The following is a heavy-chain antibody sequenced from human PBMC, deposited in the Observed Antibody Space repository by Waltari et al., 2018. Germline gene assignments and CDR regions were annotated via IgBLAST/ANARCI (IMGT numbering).Heavy chain of an antibody. D-gene: IGHD2-2*01. CDR1: GFTFSRYW. CDR2: INYDGRQK. V-gene: IGHV3-7*01. CDR3: AKSRGFEY. Sequence: EVQLVESGGGLVQPGGSLRLSCEASGFTFSRYWMSWVRQTPGKGVDGVANINYDGRQKYYGDSVKGRFTISRDNAKNSVYLQMNSLRVDDTAMYYCAKSRGFEYWGQGTLITVSS. J-gene: IGHJ4*02.